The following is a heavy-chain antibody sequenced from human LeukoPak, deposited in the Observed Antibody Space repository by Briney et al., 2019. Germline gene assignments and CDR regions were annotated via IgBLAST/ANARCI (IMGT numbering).Heavy chain of an antibody. CDR1: GYTFTGYY. CDR2: IYPGGGST. V-gene: IGHV1-46*03. Sequence: ASVKVSCKASGYTFTGYYMHWVRQAPGQGLEWMGIIYPGGGSTSYAQKFQGRVTMTRDTSTSTVYMELSSLRSEDTAVYYCARDLWDFCSGYLPTGYYYMDVWGKGTTVTVAS. CDR3: ARDLWDFCSGYLPTGYYYMDV. D-gene: IGHD3-3*01. J-gene: IGHJ6*03.